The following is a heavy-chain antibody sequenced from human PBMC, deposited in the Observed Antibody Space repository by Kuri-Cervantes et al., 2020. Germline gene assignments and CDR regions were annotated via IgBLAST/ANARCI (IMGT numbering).Heavy chain of an antibody. CDR3: ASMVRGVIIMEYYFDY. D-gene: IGHD3-10*01. CDR1: GYTFTSYD. V-gene: IGHV1-8*01. Sequence: ASVKVSCKASGYTFTSYDINWVRQATGQGLEWMGWMNPNSGNTGYAQKFQGRVTMTRNTSISTAYMELSRLRSDDTAVYYCASMVRGVIIMEYYFDYWGQGTLVTVSS. CDR2: MNPNSGNT. J-gene: IGHJ4*02.